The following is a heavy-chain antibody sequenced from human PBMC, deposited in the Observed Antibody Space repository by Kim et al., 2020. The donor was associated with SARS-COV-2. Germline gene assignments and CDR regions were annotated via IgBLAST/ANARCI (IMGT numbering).Heavy chain of an antibody. V-gene: IGHV5-51*01. CDR2: IYPGNSDT. CDR3: GGVVYSWGRYYKGGLDP. D-gene: IGHD3-10*01. CDR1: GYDFSGPW. J-gene: IGHJ5*02. Sequence: GESQKISCEVSGYDFSGPWIAWGRQKPEKGLEWIAAIYPGNSDTAYHPSFGGQVTISAEQSLNTAYLQWSGLRASDTAIYFCGGVVYSWGRYYKGGLDPGGQGTRVTVSP.